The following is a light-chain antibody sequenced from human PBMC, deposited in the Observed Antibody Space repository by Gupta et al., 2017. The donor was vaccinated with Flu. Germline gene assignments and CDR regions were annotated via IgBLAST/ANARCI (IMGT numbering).Light chain of an antibody. CDR1: QSVSSSY. J-gene: IGKJ1*01. CDR2: GAS. CDR3: QQYGSSPWT. Sequence: ERAPLSCRASQSVSSSYLAWYQQKPGQPPRLLIYGASSRATGIPDRFSGSGSGTDFTLTISRLEPEDFAVYYCQQYGSSPWTFGQGTKVEIK. V-gene: IGKV3-20*01.